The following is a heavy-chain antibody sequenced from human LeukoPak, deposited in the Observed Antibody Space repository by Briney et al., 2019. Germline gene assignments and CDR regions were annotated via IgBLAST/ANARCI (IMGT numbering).Heavy chain of an antibody. Sequence: GESLKISCKASGYSFSSDWIAWVCQMPGKGLEWMGIIFPIDSETTYSPSFQGQVTISADKSISTAYLQWSSLKASDTAIYYCTRGCSGGSCSRDAMDVWGQGTMVTVSS. CDR3: TRGCSGGSCSRDAMDV. V-gene: IGHV5-51*01. J-gene: IGHJ6*02. D-gene: IGHD2-15*01. CDR1: GYSFSSDW. CDR2: IFPIDSET.